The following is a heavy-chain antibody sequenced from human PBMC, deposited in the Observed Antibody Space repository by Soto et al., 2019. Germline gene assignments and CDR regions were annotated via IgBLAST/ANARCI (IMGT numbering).Heavy chain of an antibody. V-gene: IGHV1-46*01. Sequence: ASVKVSCKASGYTFSTYYMHWVRQAPGQGYEWMGIINPSGGSTTYAQKFQGRVTMTRDTSTTTVYMELSSLKSEDTAVYYCAWYDDNGDYFDFWGRGTLVTGSS. J-gene: IGHJ4*02. CDR2: INPSGGST. CDR3: AWYDDNGDYFDF. CDR1: GYTFSTYY. D-gene: IGHD1-1*01.